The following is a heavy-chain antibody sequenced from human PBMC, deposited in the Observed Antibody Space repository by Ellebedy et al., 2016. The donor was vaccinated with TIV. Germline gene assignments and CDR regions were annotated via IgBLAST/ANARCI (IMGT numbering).Heavy chain of an antibody. V-gene: IGHV3-23*01. CDR2: IRERGDYT. CDR3: AKDSGRRKSWDNDH. CDR1: GFTFSSYA. D-gene: IGHD3-10*01. Sequence: PGGSLTLSCAVSGFTFSSYAMCWVRQAPGKGLEWVSTIRERGDYTYYADSVKGRFTISRDNSRNTVYLQMNSLRVEDKAVYYCAKDSGRRKSWDNDHWGQGTSVTVSS. J-gene: IGHJ4*03.